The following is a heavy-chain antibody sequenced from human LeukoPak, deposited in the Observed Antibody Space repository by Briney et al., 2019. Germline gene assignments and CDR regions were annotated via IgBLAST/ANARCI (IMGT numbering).Heavy chain of an antibody. CDR3: AKDGPYYDFWSGYMYYFDY. J-gene: IGHJ4*02. V-gene: IGHV3-30*18. Sequence: PGGSLRLSCAASGFTFSSYGMHWVRQAPGKGLEWVAVISYDGSNKYYADSVKGRFTISRDNSKNTLYLQMNSLRAEDTAVYYCAKDGPYYDFWSGYMYYFDYWGQGTLVTVSS. D-gene: IGHD3-3*01. CDR2: ISYDGSNK. CDR1: GFTFSSYG.